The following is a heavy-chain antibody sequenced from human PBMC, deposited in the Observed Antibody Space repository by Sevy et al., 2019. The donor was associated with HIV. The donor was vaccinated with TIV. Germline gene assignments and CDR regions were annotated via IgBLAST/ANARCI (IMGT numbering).Heavy chain of an antibody. J-gene: IGHJ3*01. CDR3: ARDGGTLTTPGAFDF. CDR2: IFHSGHT. CDR1: GGSISSGVYS. V-gene: IGHV4-30-2*01. Sequence: SETLSLTCAASGGSISSGVYSWNWIRQPPGKGLEWTGYIFHSGHTYYNPSIKGRLTISLDMSKNQLSLKMNSVTAADTAVYYCARDGGTLTTPGAFDFWGQGTMVTVSS. D-gene: IGHD4-17*01.